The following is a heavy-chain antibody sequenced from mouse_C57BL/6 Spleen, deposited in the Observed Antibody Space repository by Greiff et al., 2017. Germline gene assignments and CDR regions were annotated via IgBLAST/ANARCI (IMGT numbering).Heavy chain of an antibody. V-gene: IGHV1-61*01. J-gene: IGHJ2*01. CDR3: ARDYGSSYAYYFDY. CDR1: GYTFTSYW. Sequence: QVQLKQPGAELVRPGSSVKLSCKASGYTFTSYWMDWVKQRPGQGLEWIGNIYPSDSETHYNQKFKDKATLTVDKSSSTAYMQLSSLTSEDSAVYYCARDYGSSYAYYFDYWGQGTTLTVSS. CDR2: IYPSDSET. D-gene: IGHD1-1*01.